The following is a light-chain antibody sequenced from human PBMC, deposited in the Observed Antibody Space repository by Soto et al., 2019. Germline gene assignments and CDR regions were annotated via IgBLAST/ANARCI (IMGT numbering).Light chain of an antibody. CDR2: EVF. CDR3: NSYIGSNTFV. Sequence: QSVLTQPPSVSGSPGQSITISCTGTSNDVGGYNYVSWYQQHSGKAPKLLIYEVFNRPSGVSNRFSGSRSANTASLTISGLQAEDEAEYYCNSYIGSNTFVFGTGTKLTVL. J-gene: IGLJ1*01. V-gene: IGLV2-14*01. CDR1: SNDVGGYNY.